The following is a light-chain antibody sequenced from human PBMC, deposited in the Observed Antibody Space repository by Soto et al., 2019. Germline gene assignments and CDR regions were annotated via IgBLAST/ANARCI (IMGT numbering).Light chain of an antibody. Sequence: QSALTQPPSASGSRGQSVTISCTGTSVDINYVSWFQQHPGKAPKLIIYEVSKRPSGVPDRFSGSKSGNTASLTVSGLQADDEADYYCSSYAGSEIWVFGGGTKVTVL. CDR1: SVDINY. CDR2: EVS. J-gene: IGLJ3*02. V-gene: IGLV2-8*01. CDR3: SSYAGSEIWV.